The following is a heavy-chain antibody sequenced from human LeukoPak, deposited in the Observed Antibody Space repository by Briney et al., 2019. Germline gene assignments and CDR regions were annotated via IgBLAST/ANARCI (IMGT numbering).Heavy chain of an antibody. CDR2: IYYSGST. CDR1: GGSIRSSSCY. J-gene: IGHJ4*02. CDR3: ARGSSGWVYDY. V-gene: IGHV4-39*01. D-gene: IGHD6-19*01. Sequence: SETLSLTCTVSGGSIRSSSCYWGWIRQPPGKGLGWIGSIYYSGSTHYNPSLKSRVTISVDTSKSQFSLKLSSVTAADTAVYYCARGSSGWVYDYWGQGTLVTVSS.